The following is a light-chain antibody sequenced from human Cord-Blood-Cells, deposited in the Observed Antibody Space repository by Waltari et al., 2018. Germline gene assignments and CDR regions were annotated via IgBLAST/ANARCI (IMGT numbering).Light chain of an antibody. Sequence: EIVLTQSPATLSLSPGERATLSCRASQSVSSYLAWYQQKPGRAPRLLIYDSSNRATGIPARFSGSGSGTDFTLTISSLEPEDFSVYYCQQRSNWPYTFGQGTKLDI. CDR1: QSVSSY. CDR2: DSS. CDR3: QQRSNWPYT. V-gene: IGKV3-11*01. J-gene: IGKJ2*01.